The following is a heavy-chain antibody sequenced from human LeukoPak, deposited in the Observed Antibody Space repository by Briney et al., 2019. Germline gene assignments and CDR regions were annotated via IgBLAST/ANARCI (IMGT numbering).Heavy chain of an antibody. V-gene: IGHV4-34*01. D-gene: IGHD6-13*01. CDR1: GGTFSGYY. J-gene: IGHJ4*02. CDR2: INHSGST. CDR3: ARGKVEDGSSWYDY. Sequence: SETLSLTCAVYGGTFSGYYWTWVRQPPGKGLEWISEINHSGSTKYNSSVKSRVTISVDTSKKEFFLELSSVTAADTAMYYCARGKVEDGSSWYDYWGQGTLVTVSS.